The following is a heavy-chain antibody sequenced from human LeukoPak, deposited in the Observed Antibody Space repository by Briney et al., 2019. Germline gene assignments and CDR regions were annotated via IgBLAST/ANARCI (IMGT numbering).Heavy chain of an antibody. Sequence: ASVKVSCKASGYTFTSYGISWVRQAPGQGLEWMGWISAYNGNTNYAQKLQGRVTMTTYTSTGTAYMELRSLRSDDTAVYYCARVVTYYDILVYNWFDPWGQGTLVTVSS. D-gene: IGHD3-9*01. J-gene: IGHJ5*02. CDR2: ISAYNGNT. V-gene: IGHV1-18*01. CDR1: GYTFTSYG. CDR3: ARVVTYYDILVYNWFDP.